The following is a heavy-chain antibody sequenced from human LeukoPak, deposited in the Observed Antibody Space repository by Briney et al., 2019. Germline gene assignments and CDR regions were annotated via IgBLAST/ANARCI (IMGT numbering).Heavy chain of an antibody. V-gene: IGHV3-23*01. J-gene: IGHJ4*02. Sequence: PGGSLRLSCAASGFTFSSYAMSWVRQAPGKGLEWVSAISGSGGSTYYADSVKGRFTISRDNSKNTLYLQMNSLRAEDTAVYYCAKDEQLWPAPYYFDYWGQGTLVTVSS. CDR1: GFTFSSYA. D-gene: IGHD3-10*01. CDR3: AKDEQLWPAPYYFDY. CDR2: ISGSGGST.